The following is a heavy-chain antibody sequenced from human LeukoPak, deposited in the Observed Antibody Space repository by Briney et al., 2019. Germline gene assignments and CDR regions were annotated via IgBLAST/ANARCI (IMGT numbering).Heavy chain of an antibody. CDR3: SKAIASSCTKPPYYKDV. J-gene: IGHJ6*03. CDR2: IFHSGTT. D-gene: IGHD2-2*01. V-gene: IGHV4-38-2*02. CDR1: GYSISSGYY. Sequence: SETLSLTCTVSGYSISSGYYWGWIRQPPGKGLEWIGSIFHSGTTYYNPSLKSRVTISVDTSKNQFSLRLSSVTAADTAVYFCSKAIASSCTKPPYYKDVWGTGTTVTVSS.